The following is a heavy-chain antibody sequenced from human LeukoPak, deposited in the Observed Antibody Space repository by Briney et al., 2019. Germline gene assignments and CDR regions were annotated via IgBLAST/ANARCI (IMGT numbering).Heavy chain of an antibody. CDR1: GYSFTSYW. CDR3: VRYREGVPYGMDV. D-gene: IGHD3-10*01. J-gene: IGHJ6*02. V-gene: IGHV5-51*01. CDR2: IYPGDSDT. Sequence: PGESLKISCKGSGYSFTSYWIGWVRQMPGKGLEWMGIIYPGDSDTRYSPSFQGRVTISADKSISTAYLQWSSLKASDTAMYYCVRYREGVPYGMDVWGQGTTVTVSS.